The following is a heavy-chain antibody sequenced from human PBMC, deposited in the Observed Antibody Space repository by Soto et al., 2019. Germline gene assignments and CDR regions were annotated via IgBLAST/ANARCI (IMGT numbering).Heavy chain of an antibody. D-gene: IGHD6-25*01. CDR3: AREAAGILNWFEP. J-gene: IGHJ5*02. CDR1: DGSISSGGYY. V-gene: IGHV4-31*03. Sequence: SETLSLTCTVSDGSISSGGYYWSFINQHPGKGLEWIWYIYYSGSTYYNPSLKSRVTISVDTSKNQLSLKLSSVTAADTAVYYCAREAAGILNWFEPWGQGTLVTVSS. CDR2: IYYSGST.